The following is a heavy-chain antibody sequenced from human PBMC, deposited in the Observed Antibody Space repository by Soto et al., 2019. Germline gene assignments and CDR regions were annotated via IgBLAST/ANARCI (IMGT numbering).Heavy chain of an antibody. V-gene: IGHV3-33*01. CDR3: AREAFQEPFFDY. J-gene: IGHJ4*02. CDR1: GFTFSSYG. Sequence: QVQLVESGGGVVQPGRFLRLSCAASGFTFSSYGMHWVRQAPGKGLEWVAVIWYDGSNKYYADSVKGRFTISRDNSKNTLYMQMNSLRAEDTAVYYCAREAFQEPFFDYWGQGTLVTVSS. D-gene: IGHD1-26*01. CDR2: IWYDGSNK.